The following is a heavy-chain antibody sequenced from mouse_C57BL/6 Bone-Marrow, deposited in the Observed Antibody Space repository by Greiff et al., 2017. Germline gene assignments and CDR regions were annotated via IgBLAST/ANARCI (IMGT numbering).Heavy chain of an antibody. J-gene: IGHJ3*01. CDR1: GYTFTSYW. Sequence: QVQLQQPGAELVRPGSSVKLSCKASGYTFTSYWMDWVKQRPGQGLEWIGNIYPSDSETHYNQKFKDKATLTVDKSSSTAYMQLSSLTSEDSAVYYCARSRCGYYEGFAYWGQGTLVTVSA. V-gene: IGHV1-61*01. CDR3: ARSRCGYYEGFAY. D-gene: IGHD2-3*01. CDR2: IYPSDSET.